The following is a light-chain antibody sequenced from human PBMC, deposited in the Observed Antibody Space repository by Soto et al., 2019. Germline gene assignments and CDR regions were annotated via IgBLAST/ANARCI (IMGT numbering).Light chain of an antibody. Sequence: EIVLTQSPGTLSLSPGERATLSCRASQSVSSSYLAWYQQKPGQGPRLLIHGASTRAAGVPARFSGSGSGTDFTLTISSLQSEDFAVYYCQQYHNWPPQYTFGQGTKLQIK. V-gene: IGKV3-15*01. CDR1: QSVSSSY. CDR2: GAS. CDR3: QQYHNWPPQYT. J-gene: IGKJ2*01.